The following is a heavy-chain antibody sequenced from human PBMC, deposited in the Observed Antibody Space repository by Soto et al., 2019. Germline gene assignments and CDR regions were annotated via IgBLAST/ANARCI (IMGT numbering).Heavy chain of an antibody. Sequence: AXVKVSCKASGYTFTRYDINWVRQATGQGLEWMGWMNPNSGNTGYAQKFQGRVTMTRNTSISTAYMELSSLRSEDTAVYYCARGNDGFGAFDRWGQGTMVTVSS. J-gene: IGHJ3*02. D-gene: IGHD3-10*01. CDR3: ARGNDGFGAFDR. CDR1: GYTFTRYD. CDR2: MNPNSGNT. V-gene: IGHV1-8*01.